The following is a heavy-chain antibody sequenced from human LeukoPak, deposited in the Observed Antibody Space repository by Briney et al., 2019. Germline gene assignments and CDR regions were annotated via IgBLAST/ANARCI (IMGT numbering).Heavy chain of an antibody. CDR1: GGSISSYY. CDR2: IYYSGST. D-gene: IGHD4-17*01. Sequence: PSETLSLTCTVSGGSISSYYWSWIRQPPGKGPEWIGYIYYSGSTNYNPSLKSRVTISVDTSKNQFSLKLSSVTAADTAVYYCARPAVTTLDYWGQGTLVTVSS. V-gene: IGHV4-59*08. CDR3: ARPAVTTLDY. J-gene: IGHJ4*02.